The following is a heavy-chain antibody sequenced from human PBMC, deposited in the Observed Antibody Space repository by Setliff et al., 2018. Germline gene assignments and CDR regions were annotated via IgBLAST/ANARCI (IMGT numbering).Heavy chain of an antibody. V-gene: IGHV1-18*01. CDR1: GYSFTNYG. Sequence: GASVKVSCKAFGYSFTNYGLNWVRQAHGQGLEWMGWISGYDDNTNYAQHLQGRVTMTTDTSTSTAYMELRSLTSADTAVYYCARVGGYASVWHGIEAFDIWGQGTKVTVSS. D-gene: IGHD6-19*01. CDR3: ARVGGYASVWHGIEAFDI. J-gene: IGHJ3*02. CDR2: ISGYDDNT.